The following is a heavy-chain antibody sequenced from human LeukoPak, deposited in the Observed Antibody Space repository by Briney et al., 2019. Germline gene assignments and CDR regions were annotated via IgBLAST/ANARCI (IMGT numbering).Heavy chain of an antibody. CDR3: AKDYYDSSGYYESPWFDP. D-gene: IGHD3-22*01. CDR2: ISYDGSNK. V-gene: IGHV3-30*18. CDR1: GVTFSSYG. J-gene: IGHJ5*02. Sequence: GGSLRLSCAASGVTFSSYGMHWVRQAPGKGLEWVAVISYDGSNKYYADSVKGLFTISRDNSKHTLYLQMNSLRAEDTAVYYCAKDYYDSSGYYESPWFDPWGQGTLVTVSS.